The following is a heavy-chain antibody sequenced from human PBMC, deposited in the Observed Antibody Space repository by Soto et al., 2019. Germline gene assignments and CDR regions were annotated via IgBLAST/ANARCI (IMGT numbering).Heavy chain of an antibody. J-gene: IGHJ4*03. CDR3: AALWFGELALND. CDR1: GYSIRGGYY. Sequence: SETLSLTCSVSGYSIRGGYYWGWVRQAPGKGLEWLGSVYHDGIMFHNPSFQSRVTISVDTYKNQFSLNLRSVTAADTAVYYCAALWFGELALNDWGQGILVTVSS. CDR2: VYHDGIM. D-gene: IGHD3-10*01. V-gene: IGHV4-38-2*02.